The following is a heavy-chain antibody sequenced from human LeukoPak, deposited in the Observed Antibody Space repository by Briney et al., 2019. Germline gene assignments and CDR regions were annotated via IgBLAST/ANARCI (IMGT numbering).Heavy chain of an antibody. Sequence: GGSLRLSCAASGFTFSSYSMNWVRQAPGKGLEWVSYISSSSSTIYYADSVKGRFTISRDNSKNTLYLQMNSLRAEDTAVYYCAKEDGEWLRHLYFDYWGQGTLVTVSS. CDR3: AKEDGEWLRHLYFDY. V-gene: IGHV3-48*01. CDR1: GFTFSSYS. J-gene: IGHJ4*02. CDR2: ISSSSSTI. D-gene: IGHD5-12*01.